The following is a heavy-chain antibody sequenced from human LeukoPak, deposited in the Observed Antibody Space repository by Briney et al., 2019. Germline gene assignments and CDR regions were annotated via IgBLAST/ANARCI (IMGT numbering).Heavy chain of an antibody. CDR1: GYSFTSYW. V-gene: IGHV5-10-1*01. CDR2: IDPSDSYT. D-gene: IGHD6-19*01. Sequence: GESLKISCKGSGYSFTSYWFSLVRQMPGKGLEWMGRIDPSDSYTNYSPSFQGHVTISADKSISTAYLQWSSLKASDTAMYYCARQCCYSSGPHFDYWGQGTLVTVSS. CDR3: ARQCCYSSGPHFDY. J-gene: IGHJ4*02.